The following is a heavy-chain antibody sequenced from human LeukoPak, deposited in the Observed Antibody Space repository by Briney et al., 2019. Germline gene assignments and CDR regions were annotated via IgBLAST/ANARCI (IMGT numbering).Heavy chain of an antibody. CDR3: ARHKPPQLYDYGVTDY. CDR2: IYYSGST. J-gene: IGHJ4*02. Sequence: PSETLSLTCTVSGGSISSSSYYWGWIRQPPGKGLEWIGSIYYSGSTYYNPSLKSRVTISVDTSKNQFSLKLSSVTAADTAVYYCARHKPPQLYDYGVTDYWGQGTLVTVSS. CDR1: GGSISSSSYY. D-gene: IGHD4-17*01. V-gene: IGHV4-39*01.